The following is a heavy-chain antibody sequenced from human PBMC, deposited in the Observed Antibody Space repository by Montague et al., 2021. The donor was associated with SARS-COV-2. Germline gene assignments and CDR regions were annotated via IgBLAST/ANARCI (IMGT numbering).Heavy chain of an antibody. Sequence: ISGDSVSSNSAAWNWIRQSPSRGLEWLGRTYYRSKWYNDYAVSVKRRITINPDTSKNQFSLQLNSVTPEDTAVYYCARGLWFGELLKRYYYYGMDVWGQGTKVTVSS. CDR2: TYYRSKWYN. CDR1: GDSVSSNSAA. J-gene: IGHJ6*02. CDR3: ARGLWFGELLKRYYYYGMDV. D-gene: IGHD3-10*01. V-gene: IGHV6-1*01.